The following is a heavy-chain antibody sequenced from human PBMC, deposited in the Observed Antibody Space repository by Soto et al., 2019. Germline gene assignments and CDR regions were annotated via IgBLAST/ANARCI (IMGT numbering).Heavy chain of an antibody. Sequence: ASVKVSCKASGGTFSSYAISWVRQAPGQGLEWMGGIIPIFGTANYAQKFQGRVTITADESTSTAYMELSSLRSEDTAVYYCARGPTQPLGMATILGSRLDYWGQGTLVTVSS. CDR2: IIPIFGTA. J-gene: IGHJ4*02. CDR3: ARGPTQPLGMATILGSRLDY. CDR1: GGTFSSYA. V-gene: IGHV1-69*13. D-gene: IGHD5-12*01.